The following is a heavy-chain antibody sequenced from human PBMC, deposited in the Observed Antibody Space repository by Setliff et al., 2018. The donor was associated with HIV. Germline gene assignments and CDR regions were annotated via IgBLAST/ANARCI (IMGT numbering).Heavy chain of an antibody. V-gene: IGHV7-4-1*02. CDR3: ARAPPRITIFGVVVGSDYYNYYMDV. CDR2: INTNTGNP. Sequence: ASVKVSCKASGYSFTHYALNWVRQAPVQGLEWMGWINTNTGNPMYAQGYTGRFVFSLDTSVSTAFLQISSLKAEDTAVYYCARAPPRITIFGVVVGSDYYNYYMDVWGKGTTVTVSS. J-gene: IGHJ6*03. D-gene: IGHD3-3*01. CDR1: GYSFTHYA.